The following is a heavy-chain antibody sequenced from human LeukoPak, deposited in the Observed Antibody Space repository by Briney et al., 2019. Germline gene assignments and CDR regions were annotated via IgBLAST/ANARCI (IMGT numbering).Heavy chain of an antibody. CDR1: GGSISSYY. D-gene: IGHD3-9*01. J-gene: IGHJ4*02. CDR3: ARTFYNRLTGYYADRYDS. V-gene: IGHV4-39*07. Sequence: SETLSLTCTVSGGSISSYYWAWIRQSPGKGLQWIGSIYYSGSTYYKPSLKSRVSMSVDTSKNQFSLKLTSVTAADTAVYYCARTFYNRLTGYYADRYDSWGQGTLVTVSS. CDR2: IYYSGST.